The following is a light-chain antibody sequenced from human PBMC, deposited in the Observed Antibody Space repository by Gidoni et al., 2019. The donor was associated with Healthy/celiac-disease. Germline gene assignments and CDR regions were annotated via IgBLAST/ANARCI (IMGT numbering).Light chain of an antibody. V-gene: IGKV1-33*01. Sequence: DIQMTQSPSSLSASVGDRVTITCQASQDISNYLNWYQQKPGKAPKLLIYDASNLETGVPSRFSGSGSGTDFTFTISSLQPEDIATYYCQQYDNLPPLVPFGXGTKVDIK. CDR1: QDISNY. CDR3: QQYDNLPPLVP. J-gene: IGKJ3*01. CDR2: DAS.